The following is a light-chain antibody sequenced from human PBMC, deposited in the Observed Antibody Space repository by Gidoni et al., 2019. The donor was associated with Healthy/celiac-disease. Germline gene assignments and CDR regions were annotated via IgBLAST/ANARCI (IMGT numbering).Light chain of an antibody. CDR2: DAS. Sequence: DIVLTQSPATLSLPPGERATLSSRTSQSVSSYLDWYQQKPGQAPRLLIYDASNRATGIPARFSGSGSGTDFTLTIRSLEHEDFADYYCQQRSNLFTFGPXTKVDIK. CDR1: QSVSSY. CDR3: QQRSNLFT. V-gene: IGKV3-11*01. J-gene: IGKJ3*01.